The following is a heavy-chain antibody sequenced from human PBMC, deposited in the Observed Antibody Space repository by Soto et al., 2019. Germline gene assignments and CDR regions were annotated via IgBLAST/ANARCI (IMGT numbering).Heavy chain of an antibody. CDR1: GGSISRYY. J-gene: IGHJ2*01. CDR3: AGGRDAYHGWYFDL. V-gene: IGHV4-59*01. D-gene: IGHD2-2*01. CDR2: IYYSGSP. Sequence: SETLSLTCTVSGGSISRYYWSWIRQPPGKGLEWMGSIYYSGSPNYIPSLESCLTIAEQTSKKHFSLKLSSVTAADTAIYYCAGGRDAYHGWYFDLWGRGTLLTVSP.